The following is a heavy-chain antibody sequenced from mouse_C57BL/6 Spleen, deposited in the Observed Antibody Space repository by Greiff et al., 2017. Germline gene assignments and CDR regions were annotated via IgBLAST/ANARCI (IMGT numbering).Heavy chain of an antibody. CDR1: GYAFSSSW. V-gene: IGHV1-82*01. D-gene: IGHD2-4*01. J-gene: IGHJ3*01. CDR2: IYPGDGDT. Sequence: QVQLQQSGPELVKPGASVKISCKASGYAFSSSWMNWVKQRPGKGLEWIGRIYPGDGDTNYNGKFKGKATLTADKSSSTAYMQLSSLTSEDSAVYFCARSGLRREGVWFAYWGQGTLVTVSA. CDR3: ARSGLRREGVWFAY.